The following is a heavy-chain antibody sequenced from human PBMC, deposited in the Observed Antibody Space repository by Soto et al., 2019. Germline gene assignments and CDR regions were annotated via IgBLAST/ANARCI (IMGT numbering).Heavy chain of an antibody. CDR2: IYYSGST. V-gene: IGHV4-31*03. CDR1: GGSISSGGYY. Sequence: SETLSLTCTVSGGSISSGGYYWSWIRQHPGKGLKWIGYIYYSGSTYYNPSLKSRVTISVDTSKNQFSLKLSSVTAADTAVYYCARVDCSSTSCYSDWSPVYYFDYWGQGTLVTVS. J-gene: IGHJ4*02. CDR3: ARVDCSSTSCYSDWSPVYYFDY. D-gene: IGHD2-2*01.